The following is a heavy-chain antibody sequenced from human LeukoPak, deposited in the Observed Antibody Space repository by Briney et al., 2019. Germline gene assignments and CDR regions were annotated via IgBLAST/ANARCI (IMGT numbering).Heavy chain of an antibody. CDR3: ARNYYDSSGYYYIGY. V-gene: IGHV3-30*02. D-gene: IGHD3-22*01. Sequence: GGSLRLSCAPSGFTFSSYGMHWVCQAPGKGLEWVAFIRYDGSNKYYADSVKGRFTISRDNAKDSLYLQMNSLRAEDTAVYYCARNYYDSSGYYYIGYWGQGTLVTVSS. CDR1: GFTFSSYG. J-gene: IGHJ4*02. CDR2: IRYDGSNK.